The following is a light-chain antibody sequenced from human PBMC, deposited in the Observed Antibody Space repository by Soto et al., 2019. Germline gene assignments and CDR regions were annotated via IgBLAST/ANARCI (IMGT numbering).Light chain of an antibody. CDR1: QDISGW. V-gene: IGKV1D-12*01. Sequence: DIQKTQSPSSVSASVGDRVTFTCRASQDISGWLAWYQQKPGRAPKLLIYAASTLENGVPSRFSGSGSGTDFTLTISSLQPEDSATYFCQQADSFPSITFGQGTRLEIK. J-gene: IGKJ5*01. CDR3: QQADSFPSIT. CDR2: AAS.